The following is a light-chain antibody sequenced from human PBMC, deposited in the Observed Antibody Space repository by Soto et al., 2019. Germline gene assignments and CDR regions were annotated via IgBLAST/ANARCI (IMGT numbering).Light chain of an antibody. CDR1: SRDVGGYNF. V-gene: IGLV2-14*03. J-gene: IGLJ1*01. CDR3: TSYTSSITYV. Sequence: QSVLTQPASVSGSPGGSITISCTGTSRDVGGYNFVSWYQHHPGKAPKLIIYDVSNRPSGVSNRFSGSKSGNTASLTISGLQAEDEADYYCTSYTSSITYVFGTGTKVTVL. CDR2: DVS.